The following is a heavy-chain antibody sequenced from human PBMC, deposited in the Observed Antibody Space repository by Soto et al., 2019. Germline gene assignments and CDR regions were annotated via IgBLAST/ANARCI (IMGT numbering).Heavy chain of an antibody. J-gene: IGHJ6*02. CDR1: GFTFSVSD. V-gene: IGHV3-73*02. CDR2: IRGKNNNYAT. CDR3: TRHKEGRTAVFYGMDV. Sequence: ERQLVQSGGGVVQPGGSLKLSCAAFGFTFSVSDMHWVRQASGKGLEWVGRIRGKNNNYATTYAASMTGRFIISRDDSDNTAFLQMSSLKTEDTAIYYCTRHKEGRTAVFYGMDVWGQGTTVTVSS. D-gene: IGHD6-19*01.